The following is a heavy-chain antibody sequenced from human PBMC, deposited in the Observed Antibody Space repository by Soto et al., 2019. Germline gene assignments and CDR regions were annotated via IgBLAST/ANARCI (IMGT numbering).Heavy chain of an antibody. J-gene: IGHJ6*02. CDR3: ARERYQVISDGMDV. Sequence: QVQLVQSGAQVKTPGASVRASCKASGYTFTGYYIHWVREAPGQGLEWMGWIKPQTGGTSYAQKLQGRVTLASATSINTAYLRLSSVRFDDAAVYFCARERYQVISDGMDVWGQGTTVTFSS. V-gene: IGHV1-2*02. D-gene: IGHD2-2*01. CDR1: GYTFTGYY. CDR2: IKPQTGGT.